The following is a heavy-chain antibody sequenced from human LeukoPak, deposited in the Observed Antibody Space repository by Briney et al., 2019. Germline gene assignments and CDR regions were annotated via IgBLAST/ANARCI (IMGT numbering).Heavy chain of an antibody. CDR3: TWMATILTVDY. CDR1: GLTFSDAW. D-gene: IGHD5-12*01. Sequence: GGSLRLSCVLSGLTFSDAWMSWVRQAPGKGLEWVGRIRNDRITDYAAPVQGRFSISRDNSKNTFYLQMNSLRTEDTGMYFCTWMATILTVDYWGQGTLVTVSS. J-gene: IGHJ4*02. V-gene: IGHV3-15*01. CDR2: IRNDRIT.